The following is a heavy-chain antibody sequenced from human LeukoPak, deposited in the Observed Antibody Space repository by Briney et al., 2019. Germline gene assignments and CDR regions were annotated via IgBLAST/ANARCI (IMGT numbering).Heavy chain of an antibody. V-gene: IGHV4-61*01. CDR2: TYYSGST. Sequence: SETLSLTCTVSGGSVSSGNYYWTWIRQPPGKGLEWIGYTYYSGSTNYNPSLKSRVTISVATSKNQFSLKLSSVTAADTATYYCARDDTYGAFDIWGQGTIVTVSS. CDR1: GGSVSSGNYY. CDR3: ARDDTYGAFDI. J-gene: IGHJ3*02. D-gene: IGHD3-16*01.